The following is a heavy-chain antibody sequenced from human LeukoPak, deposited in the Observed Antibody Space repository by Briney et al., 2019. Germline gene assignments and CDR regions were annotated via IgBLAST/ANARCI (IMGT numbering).Heavy chain of an antibody. CDR2: IYTSGST. CDR1: GTSVKSGTFY. CDR3: ARVYGLLYWFDS. Sequence: SQTLSLTCRVSGTSVKSGTFYWSWIRKPAGKGLEWIGRIYTSGSTNYNPSLKSRVTISVDTSKNQFSLKLSSVTAADTAVYYCARVYGLLYWFDSWGQGTLVTVSS. V-gene: IGHV4-61*02. D-gene: IGHD2-2*01. J-gene: IGHJ5*01.